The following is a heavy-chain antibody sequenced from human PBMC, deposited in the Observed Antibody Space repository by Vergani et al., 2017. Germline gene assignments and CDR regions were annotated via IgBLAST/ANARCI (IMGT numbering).Heavy chain of an antibody. CDR3: ARLTFTVTSPFDS. CDR1: GGSFSGYY. V-gene: IGHV4-34*01. J-gene: IGHJ4*02. CDR2: INHSGST. D-gene: IGHD4-17*01. Sequence: QVQLQQWGAGLLKPSETLSLTCAVYGGSFSGYYWSWIRQPPGKGLEWIGEINHSGSTNYNPSLKSRVTISVDTSKNQFSLKLSSVTAADTAVYYCARLTFTVTSPFDSWGQGTLVTVSS.